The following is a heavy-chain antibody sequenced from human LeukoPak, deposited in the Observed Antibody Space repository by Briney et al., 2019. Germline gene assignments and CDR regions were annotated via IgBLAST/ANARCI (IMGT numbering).Heavy chain of an antibody. D-gene: IGHD3-22*01. J-gene: IGHJ4*02. CDR1: GGSFSGYY. Sequence: SETLSLTCAVYGGSFSGYYWSWIRQPPGKGLDWIGEINHSGSTNHNPSLKSRVTTSVDKSQKQFSLNLNSVTAADTAVYYCARRTLYDESSGYYPIDYWGQGALVTVSS. V-gene: IGHV4-34*01. CDR2: INHSGST. CDR3: ARRTLYDESSGYYPIDY.